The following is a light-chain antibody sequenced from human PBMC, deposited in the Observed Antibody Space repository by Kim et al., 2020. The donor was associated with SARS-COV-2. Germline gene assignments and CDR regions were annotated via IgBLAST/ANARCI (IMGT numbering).Light chain of an antibody. Sequence: EIVLTQSPATLSLSPGERATLSCRASQSVRSYLAWYQQKPGQAPRLLISDASNRATGIPARFSGSGSGTDFTLTISSLEPEDFAIYFCQQRSDWPLTFGGGTKVDIK. J-gene: IGKJ4*01. CDR3: QQRSDWPLT. CDR1: QSVRSY. V-gene: IGKV3-11*01. CDR2: DAS.